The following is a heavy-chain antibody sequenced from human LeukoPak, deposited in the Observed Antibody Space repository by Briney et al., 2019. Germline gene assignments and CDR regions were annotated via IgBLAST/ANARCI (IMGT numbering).Heavy chain of an antibody. V-gene: IGHV3-30*02. CDR3: AKDSAFHYIDV. J-gene: IGHJ6*03. CDR2: IRYNGNNQ. Sequence: PGGSLRLSCVGSGFTFNSYSMNWVRQAPGKGLEWVAFIRYNGNNQYYADSVKGRFTISRDNSKNTLYLQMNSLKGDDTAVYYCAKDSAFHYIDVWGKGTTVIISS. D-gene: IGHD3-10*01. CDR1: GFTFNSYS.